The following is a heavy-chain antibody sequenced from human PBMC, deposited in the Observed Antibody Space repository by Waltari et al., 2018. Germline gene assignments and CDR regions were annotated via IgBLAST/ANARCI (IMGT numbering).Heavy chain of an antibody. J-gene: IGHJ5*02. CDR2: INHSGST. CDR3: ARGRLGTYYYGSGSPNWFDP. Sequence: QVQLQQWGAGLLKPSETLSLTCAVSGGSFSGYYWSWIRQPPGKGLEWIGEINHSGSTNYNPSLKSRVTISVDTSKNQFSLKLSSVTAADTAVYYCARGRLGTYYYGSGSPNWFDPWGQGTLVTVSS. CDR1: GGSFSGYY. V-gene: IGHV4-34*01. D-gene: IGHD3-10*01.